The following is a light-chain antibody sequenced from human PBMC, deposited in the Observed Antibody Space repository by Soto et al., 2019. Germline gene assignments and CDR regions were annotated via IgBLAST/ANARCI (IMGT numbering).Light chain of an antibody. Sequence: DIQMTQSPSSLSASVGDRVTITCRASQRISSYLNWYQQKPGKAPKLLIYAASSLQSGVPPRFSGSGSGTDFTLTISSLQPEDCATYYCQQSYSTPPEWTFGQGTKVDIK. V-gene: IGKV1-39*01. CDR1: QRISSY. J-gene: IGKJ1*01. CDR2: AAS. CDR3: QQSYSTPPEWT.